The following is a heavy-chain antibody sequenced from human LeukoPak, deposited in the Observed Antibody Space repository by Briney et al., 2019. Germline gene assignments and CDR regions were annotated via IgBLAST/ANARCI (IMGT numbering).Heavy chain of an antibody. CDR2: ISYDESNK. J-gene: IGHJ4*02. D-gene: IGHD1-26*01. Sequence: PGGSLRISCAASGFTFSSYGMPWVRQAPGKGLEWVAVISYDESNKYYADSVKGRFTISRDNSRNTLYLQMNSLRPEDTAVYHCAKDALLYSGSYFDYWGQGTLVTVSS. CDR1: GFTFSSYG. V-gene: IGHV3-30*18. CDR3: AKDALLYSGSYFDY.